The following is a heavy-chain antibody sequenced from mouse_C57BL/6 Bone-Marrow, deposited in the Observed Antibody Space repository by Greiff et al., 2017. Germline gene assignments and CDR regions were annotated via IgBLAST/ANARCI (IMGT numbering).Heavy chain of an antibody. CDR1: GYTFTSYW. CDR3: ARSRGCYYAMDY. V-gene: IGHV1-64*01. Sequence: QVQLQQPGAELVKPGASVKLSCKASGYTFTSYWMHWVKQRPGQGLEWIGMIHPNSGSTNYNEKFKSKATLTVDKSSSTAYMQLSSLTSEDSAVYYCARSRGCYYAMDYGGQGTSVTVSS. J-gene: IGHJ4*01. CDR2: IHPNSGST.